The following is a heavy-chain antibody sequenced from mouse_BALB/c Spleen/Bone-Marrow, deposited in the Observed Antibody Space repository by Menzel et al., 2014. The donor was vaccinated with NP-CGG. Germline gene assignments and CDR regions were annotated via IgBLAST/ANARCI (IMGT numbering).Heavy chain of an antibody. Sequence: VQLQQSGAELARPGASVKLSCKASGYTFTSYWMQWVKQRPGQGLEWIGAFYPGDGDTRYTQKFKGKATLTADKSSSTAYMQLSSLASEDSAVYYCARGTGPDYWGQGTTLTVSS. V-gene: IGHV1-87*01. CDR1: GYTFTSYW. CDR3: ARGTGPDY. CDR2: FYPGDGDT. D-gene: IGHD4-1*01. J-gene: IGHJ2*01.